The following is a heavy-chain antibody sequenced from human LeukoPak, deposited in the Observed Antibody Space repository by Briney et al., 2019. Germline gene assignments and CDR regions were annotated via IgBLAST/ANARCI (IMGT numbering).Heavy chain of an antibody. V-gene: IGHV3-69-1*01. CDR2: ITGISDI. Sequence: GGSLRLSCTASGFTFSDYSVNWVRQAPGKGLEWVSCITGISDIYYADSVKGRFTISRDNARNSLYLQMNSLRAEDTAVYYCAAWGAYSPLNYWGRGTLVTVSS. J-gene: IGHJ4*02. CDR1: GFTFSDYS. CDR3: AAWGAYSPLNY. D-gene: IGHD7-27*01.